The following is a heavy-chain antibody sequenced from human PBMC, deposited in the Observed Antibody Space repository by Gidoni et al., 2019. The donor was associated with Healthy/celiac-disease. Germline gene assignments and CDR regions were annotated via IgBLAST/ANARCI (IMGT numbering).Heavy chain of an antibody. CDR3: ARRNGEYNYGMDV. J-gene: IGHJ6*02. CDR2: IYRGDSDT. V-gene: IGHV5-51*01. Sequence: EVQLVQSGAEAKKPGESLKISCKGSGYSFTSYWIGWVRQMPGKGLEWRGIIYRGDSDTRYSPSFQGQVTISADKSISTAYLQWSSLKASDTAMYYCARRNGEYNYGMDVWGQGTTVTVSS. D-gene: IGHD3-10*01. CDR1: GYSFTSYW.